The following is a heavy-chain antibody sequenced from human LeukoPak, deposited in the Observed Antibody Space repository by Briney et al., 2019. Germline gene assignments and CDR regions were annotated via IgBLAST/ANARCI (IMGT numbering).Heavy chain of an antibody. CDR1: GFTFSSYS. Sequence: PGGSLRLSRAASGFTFSSYSMNWVRQAPGKGLEWVSSISSSSSYIYYADSVKGRFTISRDNAKNSLYLQMNSLRAEDTAVYYCARGPARYGDPDAFDIWGQGIMVTVSS. CDR2: ISSSSSYI. D-gene: IGHD4-17*01. CDR3: ARGPARYGDPDAFDI. J-gene: IGHJ3*02. V-gene: IGHV3-21*01.